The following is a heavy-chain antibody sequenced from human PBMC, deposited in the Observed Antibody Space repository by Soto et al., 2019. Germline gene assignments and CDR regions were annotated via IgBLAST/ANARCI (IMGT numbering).Heavy chain of an antibody. CDR1: GGSISSYY. CDR2: IYYSGST. Sequence: PFETLSLTCTVSGGSISSYYWSWIRQPPGKGLEWIGYIYYSGSTNYNPSLKSRVTISVDTSKNQFSLKLSSVTAADTAVYYCARQEGTMIVGAFDIWGQGTMFTV. J-gene: IGHJ3*02. D-gene: IGHD3-22*01. CDR3: ARQEGTMIVGAFDI. V-gene: IGHV4-59*01.